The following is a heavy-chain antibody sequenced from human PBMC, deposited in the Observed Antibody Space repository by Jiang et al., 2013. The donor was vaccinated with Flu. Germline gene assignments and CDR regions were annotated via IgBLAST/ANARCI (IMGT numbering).Heavy chain of an antibody. J-gene: IGHJ4*02. CDR1: GFTFSSYG. CDR2: ISYDGSNK. D-gene: IGHD4-23*01. V-gene: IGHV3-30*03. CDR3: APDHGGY. Sequence: LSCAASGFTFSSYGMHWVRQAPGKGLEWVAVISYDGSNKYYADSVKGRFTISRDNSKNSLYLQMNSLRAEDTAVYYCAPDHGGYWGQGTLVTVSS.